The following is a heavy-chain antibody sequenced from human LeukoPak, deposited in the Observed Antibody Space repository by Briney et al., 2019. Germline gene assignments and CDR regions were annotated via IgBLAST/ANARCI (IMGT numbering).Heavy chain of an antibody. CDR1: GGSISSYY. D-gene: IGHD6-13*01. J-gene: IGHJ5*02. CDR2: IYYSGST. V-gene: IGHV4-59*01. Sequence: SETLSLTCTVSGGSISSYYWSWIRQPPGKGLEWIGYIYYSGSTNYNPSLKSRVTISVDTSKNQFSLKLSSVTAADTAVYYCARAEAAAGTSWFDPWGQGTLVTVSS. CDR3: ARAEAAAGTSWFDP.